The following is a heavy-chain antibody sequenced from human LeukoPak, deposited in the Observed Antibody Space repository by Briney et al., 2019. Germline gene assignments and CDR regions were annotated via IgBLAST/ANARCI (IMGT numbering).Heavy chain of an antibody. CDR3: AKLRYSGSLKGAFDI. CDR1: GFTFSSYA. V-gene: IGHV3-23*01. D-gene: IGHD1-26*01. J-gene: IGHJ3*02. Sequence: GGSLRLSCATSGFTFSSYAMNWVRQAPGKGLEWVSGISDSGGNPYYADSVKGRFTISRDNSKNTLYLQMNSLGAEGMAVYYCAKLRYSGSLKGAFDIWGQGTMVTVSS. CDR2: ISDSGGNP.